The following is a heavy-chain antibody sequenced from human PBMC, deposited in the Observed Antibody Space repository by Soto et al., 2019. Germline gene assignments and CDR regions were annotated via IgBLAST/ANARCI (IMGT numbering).Heavy chain of an antibody. CDR2: IYPGDSDT. CDR3: ARPFYYDSSGYLPLDAFDI. V-gene: IGHV5-51*01. J-gene: IGHJ3*02. CDR1: GYSFTSYW. Sequence: GESLKISCKGSGYSFTSYWIGWVRQMPGKGLEWMGIIYPGDSDTRYSPSFQGQVTISADKSISTAYLQWSSLKASDTAMYYCARPFYYDSSGYLPLDAFDIWGQGTIVTVSS. D-gene: IGHD3-22*01.